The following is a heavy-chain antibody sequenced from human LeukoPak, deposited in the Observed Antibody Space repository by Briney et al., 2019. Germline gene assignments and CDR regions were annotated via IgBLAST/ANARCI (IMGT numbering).Heavy chain of an antibody. J-gene: IGHJ4*02. CDR2: VSSSSSYI. V-gene: IGHV3-21*01. D-gene: IGHD3-22*01. Sequence: GGSLRLSCAASGFTFSSYSMNWVRQAPGKGLEWVSSVSSSSSYIYYADSVKGRFTISRDNAKNSLYLQMNSLRAEDTAVYYCARDREPTHYYDSSGYPLGYWGQGTLVTVSS. CDR3: ARDREPTHYYDSSGYPLGY. CDR1: GFTFSSYS.